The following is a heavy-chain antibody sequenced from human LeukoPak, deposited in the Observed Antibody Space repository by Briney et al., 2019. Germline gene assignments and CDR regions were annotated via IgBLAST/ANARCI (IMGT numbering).Heavy chain of an antibody. J-gene: IGHJ4*02. CDR3: ARRRAAAVDY. CDR2: ISAYNGNT. V-gene: IGHV1-18*04. CDR1: GYTLSNHA. Sequence: ASVKVSCKGSGYTLSNHAFSWVRQAPGQGLEWMGWISAYNGNTNYAQKLQGRVTMTTDTSTSTAYMELRSLRSDDTAVYYCARRRAAAVDYWGQGTLVTVSS. D-gene: IGHD6-13*01.